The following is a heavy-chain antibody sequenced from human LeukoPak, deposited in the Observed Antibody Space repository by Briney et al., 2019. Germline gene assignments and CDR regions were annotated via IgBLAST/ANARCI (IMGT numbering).Heavy chain of an antibody. CDR1: GFTFSAYA. J-gene: IGHJ4*02. V-gene: IGHV3-69-1*01. CDR2: IGSDNKP. D-gene: IGHD3-22*01. Sequence: GGSLRLSCEASGFTFSAYAMTWVRQAPGQGLEWVSSIGSDNKPHYSKSVKGRFTISRDNAKNSLYLQMNSLRAEDTAVYYCARNEMDSSGYYFDYWGQGTLVTVSS. CDR3: ARNEMDSSGYYFDY.